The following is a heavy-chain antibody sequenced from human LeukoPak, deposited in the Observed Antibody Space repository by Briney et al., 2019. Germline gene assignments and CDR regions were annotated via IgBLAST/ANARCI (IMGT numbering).Heavy chain of an antibody. CDR2: ISGSGGRT. J-gene: IGHJ4*02. D-gene: IGHD3-22*01. V-gene: IGHV3-23*01. Sequence: GGSLRLSCAASGFTFSSYAMSWVRQARGKGVEGVSAISGSGGRTYYADSVKGRFTISRDNSKNTLYLQMNSLRAEDTAVYYCAKDHYYDSSGYSDYWGQGTLVTVSS. CDR3: AKDHYYDSSGYSDY. CDR1: GFTFSSYA.